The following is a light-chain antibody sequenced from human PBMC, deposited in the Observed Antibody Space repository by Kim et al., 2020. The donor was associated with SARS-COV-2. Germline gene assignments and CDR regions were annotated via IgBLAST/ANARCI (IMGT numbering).Light chain of an antibody. Sequence: DSQMTQSPSTLSASVGDRVTITCRASQSISTWLAWYQQKPGKAPKLLIYAASTLEAGVPARFSGSGSETEFTLTISSLQPDDLGSYYCQQYDSYPCTFGQGTKLEI. CDR2: AAS. CDR1: QSISTW. CDR3: QQYDSYPCT. V-gene: IGKV1-5*01. J-gene: IGKJ2*02.